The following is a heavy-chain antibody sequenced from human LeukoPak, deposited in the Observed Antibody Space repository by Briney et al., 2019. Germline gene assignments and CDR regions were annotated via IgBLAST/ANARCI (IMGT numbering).Heavy chain of an antibody. D-gene: IGHD2-21*01. CDR2: MNPNSGNT. V-gene: IGHV1-8*01. Sequence: ASVKVSCKASGYTFTSYDINWVRQATGKVLEWLGWMNPNSGNTGYAQKFQGRVTMTRNTSISTAYMELSNLRSEDTAVYYCARVAGNCGGDCYRLLYWGQGTLVTVSS. CDR1: GYTFTSYD. J-gene: IGHJ4*02. CDR3: ARVAGNCGGDCYRLLY.